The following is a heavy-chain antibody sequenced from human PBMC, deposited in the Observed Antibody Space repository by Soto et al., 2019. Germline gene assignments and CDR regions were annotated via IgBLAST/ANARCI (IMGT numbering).Heavy chain of an antibody. CDR1: GFTFSSYW. J-gene: IGHJ6*03. D-gene: IGHD3-3*01. CDR3: AREPYYDFWSGYSNYYYMDV. V-gene: IGHV3-74*01. CDR2: INSDGSST. Sequence: EVQLVESGGGLVQPGGSLRLSCAASGFTFSSYWMHWVRQAPGKGLVWVSRINSDGSSTSYADSVKGRFTISRDNAKNTLYLQMNSLRAEDTAVYYCAREPYYDFWSGYSNYYYMDVWGKGTTVTVSS.